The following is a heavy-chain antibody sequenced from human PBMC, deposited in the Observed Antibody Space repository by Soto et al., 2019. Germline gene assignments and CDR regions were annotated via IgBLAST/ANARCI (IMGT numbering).Heavy chain of an antibody. CDR1: GFTFSSYG. D-gene: IGHD3-22*01. J-gene: IGHJ2*01. CDR3: AKEAITMIGHYWYFDL. V-gene: IGHV3-30*18. Sequence: QVQLVESGGGVVQPGRSLRLSCAASGFTFSSYGMHWVRQAPGKGLEWVAVISYDGSNKYYADSVKGRFTISRDNSKNPLYLQMNLLRAEDTAVYYCAKEAITMIGHYWYFDLWGRGTLVTVSS. CDR2: ISYDGSNK.